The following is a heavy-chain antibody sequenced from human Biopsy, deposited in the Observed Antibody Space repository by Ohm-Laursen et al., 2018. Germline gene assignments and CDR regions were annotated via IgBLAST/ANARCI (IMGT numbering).Heavy chain of an antibody. CDR1: GYTFTDYD. CDR3: ATLTEDYGASPDS. J-gene: IGHJ4*02. D-gene: IGHD4-17*01. V-gene: IGHV1-69*06. CDR2: VIPISNTA. Sequence: ASVKVSCKASGYTFTDYDIIWVRQAPGRGLEWMGRVIPISNTANYAQNFQDRLTITADRSTNTAYMELNSLRSEDTAVYFCATLTEDYGASPDSWGQGTLVVVSS.